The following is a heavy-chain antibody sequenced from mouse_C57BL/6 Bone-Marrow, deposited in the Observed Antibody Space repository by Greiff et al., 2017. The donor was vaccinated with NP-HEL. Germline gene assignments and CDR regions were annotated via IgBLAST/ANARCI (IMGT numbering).Heavy chain of an antibody. D-gene: IGHD2-5*01. CDR1: GYSFTGYF. Sequence: EVQLQESGPELVKPGDSVKISCKASGYSFTGYFMNWVMQSHGKSLEWIGRINPYNGDTFYNQKFKGKATLTVDTSSSTAHMELRSLTSEDSAVYYCARYPYYSNYVGWFAYWGQGTLVTVSA. J-gene: IGHJ3*01. CDR2: INPYNGDT. V-gene: IGHV1-20*01. CDR3: ARYPYYSNYVGWFAY.